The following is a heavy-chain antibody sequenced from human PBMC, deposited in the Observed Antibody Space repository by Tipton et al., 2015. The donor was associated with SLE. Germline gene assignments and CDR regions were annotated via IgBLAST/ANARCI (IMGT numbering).Heavy chain of an antibody. CDR3: TRDIYSRGWYEYSSAMDV. Sequence: GSLRLSCAASGFPFTSYWMSWIRQVPGKGLAWVARIRPDETTTNYADSVKGRFTISRDNANNTLYLQMNSLRDDDTAVYFCTRDIYSRGWYEYSSAMDVWGQGTTVTVSS. V-gene: IGHV3-74*01. CDR2: IRPDETTT. J-gene: IGHJ6*02. D-gene: IGHD6-19*01. CDR1: GFPFTSYW.